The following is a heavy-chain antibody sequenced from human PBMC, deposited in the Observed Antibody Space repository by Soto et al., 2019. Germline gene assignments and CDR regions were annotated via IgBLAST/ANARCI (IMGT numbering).Heavy chain of an antibody. J-gene: IGHJ6*03. CDR2: IYYSGST. CDR3: ARVAVVDIFYYYMDV. V-gene: IGHV4-59*01. CDR1: GGSISSYY. Sequence: SEILSLTCTVSGGSISSYYWSWIRQPPGKGLEWIGYIYYSGSTNYNPSLKSRVTISVDTSKNQFSLKLSSVTAADTAVYYCARVAVVDIFYYYMDVWGKGTTVTVSS. D-gene: IGHD2-2*03.